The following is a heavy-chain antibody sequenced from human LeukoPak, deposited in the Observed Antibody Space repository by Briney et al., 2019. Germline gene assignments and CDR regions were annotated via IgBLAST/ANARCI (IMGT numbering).Heavy chain of an antibody. V-gene: IGHV3-23*01. J-gene: IGHJ4*02. CDR1: GFTFSHYA. CDR2: ISGGGENT. D-gene: IGHD3-10*01. CDR3: AKDVGVIHFDY. Sequence: GGPLRLSCAASGFTFSHYAMAWVRQAPGEGLEWLSTISGGGENTHYADSVKGRFTISRDNSKNTLYLQMSSLRAEDTAVYYCAKDVGVIHFDYWGPGTLVTVSS.